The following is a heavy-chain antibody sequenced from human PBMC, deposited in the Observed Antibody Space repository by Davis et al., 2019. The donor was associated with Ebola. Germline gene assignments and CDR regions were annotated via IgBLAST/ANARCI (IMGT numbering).Heavy chain of an antibody. CDR3: ARRGEDYGALLY. CDR2: IYSSGST. Sequence: MPSETLSLTCTVSGGSISFYYWSWIRQPPGKGLEWIGYIYSSGSTIYNPSLKSRVTLSVDTSKNQFSLRLTSVTAADTAVYYCARRGEDYGALLYWGQGTLVTVSS. J-gene: IGHJ4*02. CDR1: GGSISFYY. V-gene: IGHV4-59*01. D-gene: IGHD4-17*01.